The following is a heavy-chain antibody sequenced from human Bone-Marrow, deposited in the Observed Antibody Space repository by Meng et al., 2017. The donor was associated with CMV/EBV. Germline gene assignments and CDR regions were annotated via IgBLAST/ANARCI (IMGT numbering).Heavy chain of an antibody. CDR3: ARDLSSSWYKANYYYYGMDV. Sequence: ASVKVSCKASGGTLTSYGISWVRQAPGQGLEWMGWISAYNGNTNYAQKLQGRVTMTTDTSTSTAYMELRSLRSDDTAVYYCARDLSSSWYKANYYYYGMDVWGQATTATFSS. J-gene: IGHJ6*02. V-gene: IGHV1-18*01. D-gene: IGHD6-13*01. CDR1: GGTLTSYG. CDR2: ISAYNGNT.